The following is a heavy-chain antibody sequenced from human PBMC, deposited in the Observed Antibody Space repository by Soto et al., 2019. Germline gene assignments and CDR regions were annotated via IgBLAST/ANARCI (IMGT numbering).Heavy chain of an antibody. J-gene: IGHJ4*02. CDR2: ISAYNGNT. CDR3: ARDRVHIAAAGSFDY. CDR1: GYTFTSYG. V-gene: IGHV1-18*01. Sequence: QVQLVQSGAEVKKPWASVKVSCKASGYTFTSYGISWVRQAPGQGLEWMGWISAYNGNTNYAQKLQGRVTMTTDTPTSTAYMELRSLRSDDTAVYYCARDRVHIAAAGSFDYWGQGTLVTVSS. D-gene: IGHD6-13*01.